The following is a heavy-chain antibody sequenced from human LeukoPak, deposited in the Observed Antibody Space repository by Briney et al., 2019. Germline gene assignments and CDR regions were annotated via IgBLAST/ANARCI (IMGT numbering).Heavy chain of an antibody. V-gene: IGHV1-2*02. J-gene: IGHJ4*02. Sequence: GASVKVSCKASGYTFTGYYMHWVRQAPGQGLEWMGWINPNSGGTNYAQKFQGRVTMTRDTSTSTAYMELSRLRSDDTAVYYCARGGKSRSRELPSTYWGQGTLVTVSS. D-gene: IGHD1-26*01. CDR1: GYTFTGYY. CDR3: ARGGKSRSRELPSTY. CDR2: INPNSGGT.